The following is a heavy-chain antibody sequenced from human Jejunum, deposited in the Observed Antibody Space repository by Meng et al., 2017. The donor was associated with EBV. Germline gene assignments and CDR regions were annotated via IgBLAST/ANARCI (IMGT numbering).Heavy chain of an antibody. CDR2: INHGGGA. CDR1: GWSLSDYY. V-gene: IGHV4-34*01. J-gene: IGHJ5*02. D-gene: IGHD3-10*01. CDR3: ARLGGYASGTYYPIDP. Sequence: QVLLQCAGEGLLKPSESLSPTWSWDGWSLSDYYWTWIRQPPGKGLEWIGEINHGGGAIYNPSLKSRVTISVDTSKNQFSLKLSSVTAADTAVYYCARLGGYASGTYYPIDPWGQGTLVTVSS.